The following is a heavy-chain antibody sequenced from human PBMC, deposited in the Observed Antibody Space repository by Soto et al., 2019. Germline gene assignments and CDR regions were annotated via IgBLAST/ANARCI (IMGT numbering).Heavy chain of an antibody. J-gene: IGHJ6*02. CDR2: ISYDGSNK. CDR3: ARDDTDYYGMDV. V-gene: IGHV3-30*03. CDR1: GFNFSYYG. Sequence: QVQLVESGGGVVQPGRSLRLSCAASGFNFSYYGIYWVRQAPGKGLEWVAVISYDGSNKYYADSVKGRFTISRDNSKNTLYVQMNRLRAEDTAVYYCARDDTDYYGMDVWGQGTTVTVSS.